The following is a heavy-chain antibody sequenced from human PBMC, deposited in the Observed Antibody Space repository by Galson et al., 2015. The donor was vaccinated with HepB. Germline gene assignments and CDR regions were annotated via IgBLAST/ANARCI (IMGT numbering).Heavy chain of an antibody. CDR2: IISDGRST. CDR3: ARAGSGTGYGMDV. J-gene: IGHJ6*02. D-gene: IGHD3-10*01. Sequence: SLRLSCAASGFTFNIYWMHWVRQPPGKGLVWVPRIISDGRSTSYADSVKGRFTISRDNDKNTLYLQMNSLRAEDTAVYYCARAGSGTGYGMDVWGQGTTVTVSS. V-gene: IGHV3-74*01. CDR1: GFTFNIYW.